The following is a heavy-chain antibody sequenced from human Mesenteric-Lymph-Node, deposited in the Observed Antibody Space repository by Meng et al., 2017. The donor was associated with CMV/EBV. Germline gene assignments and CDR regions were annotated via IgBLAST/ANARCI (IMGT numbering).Heavy chain of an antibody. CDR3: AKGDGYRYYSAIDY. Sequence: GESLKISCTASGFTFSTYTLNWVRQAPGKGLEWVSSISSGGTYVYYADSVKGRFTVSRDDAKNSLYLQMNSLRAEDTAVYYCAKGDGYRYYSAIDYWGQGTLVTVSS. CDR2: ISSGGTYV. J-gene: IGHJ4*02. CDR1: GFTFSTYT. V-gene: IGHV3-21*01. D-gene: IGHD2/OR15-2a*01.